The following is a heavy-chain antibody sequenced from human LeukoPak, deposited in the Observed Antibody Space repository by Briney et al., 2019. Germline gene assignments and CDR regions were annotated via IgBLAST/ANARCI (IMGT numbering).Heavy chain of an antibody. CDR1: GDTFTNYD. CDR3: ARPHCSSTDCHPPEWFDP. J-gene: IGHJ5*02. V-gene: IGHV1-8*01. D-gene: IGHD2-2*01. Sequence: GASVKVSCKTSGDTFTNYDINWVRQAPGQGREWMGWMNPNSGNTGYAQKFQGRVTMTRNTSISTAYMELSSLRSEDTAVYYCARPHCSSTDCHPPEWFDPWGQGTLVTVSS. CDR2: MNPNSGNT.